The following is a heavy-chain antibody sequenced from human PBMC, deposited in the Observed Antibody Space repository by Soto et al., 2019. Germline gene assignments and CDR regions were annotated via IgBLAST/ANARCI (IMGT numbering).Heavy chain of an antibody. CDR2: INHSGST. V-gene: IGHV4-34*01. CDR1: GGSFSGYY. CDR3: ASGYYNHYYYYMDV. D-gene: IGHD3-10*01. Sequence: QVQLQQWGAGLLKPSETLSLTCAVYGGSFSGYYWSWIRQPPGKGLEWIGEINHSGSTNYNPSLKSRVTISVDTSKNQFSLKLSSVTAADTAVYYCASGYYNHYYYYMDVWGKGTTVTVSS. J-gene: IGHJ6*03.